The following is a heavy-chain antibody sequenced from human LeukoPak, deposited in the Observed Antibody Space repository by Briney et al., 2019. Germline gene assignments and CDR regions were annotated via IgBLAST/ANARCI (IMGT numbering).Heavy chain of an antibody. CDR2: ISYSGDT. D-gene: IGHD3-16*01. Sequence: SETLSLTCTVSGGSISSNDFWWGCIRQPPGEGLEWIGSISYSGDTYYNPSRKSRVAMSVDTSRNQFSLKLSSVTAADTAVYYCARHRRGNWYFDLWGQGTLVTVSS. CDR3: ARHRRGNWYFDL. J-gene: IGHJ2*01. V-gene: IGHV4-39*07. CDR1: GGSISSNDFW.